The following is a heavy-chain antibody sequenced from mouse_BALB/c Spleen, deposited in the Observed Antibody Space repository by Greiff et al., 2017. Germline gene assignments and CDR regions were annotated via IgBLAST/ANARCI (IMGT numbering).Heavy chain of an antibody. Sequence: EVKLMESGGGLVKPGGSLKLSCAASGFTFSSYAMSWVRQTPEKRLEWVASISSGGSTYYPDSVKGRFTISRDNARNILYLQMSSLRSEDTAMYYCARVEYYGSRPWFAYWGQGTLVTVSA. CDR2: ISSGGST. V-gene: IGHV5-6-5*01. D-gene: IGHD1-1*01. CDR1: GFTFSSYA. J-gene: IGHJ3*01. CDR3: ARVEYYGSRPWFAY.